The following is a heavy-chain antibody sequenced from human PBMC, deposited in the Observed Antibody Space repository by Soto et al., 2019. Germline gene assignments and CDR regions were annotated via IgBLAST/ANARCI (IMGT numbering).Heavy chain of an antibody. D-gene: IGHD3-10*01. CDR2: INPSGGST. V-gene: IGHV1-46*01. J-gene: IGHJ5*02. CDR3: ARGAGGSGSYYLSSWFDP. Sequence: GASVKVSCKASGYTFTSYYMHWVRQAPGQGLEWMGIINPSGGSTSYAQKFQGRVTMTRDTSTSTVYMELGSLRSEDTAVYYCARGAGGSGSYYLSSWFDPWGQGTLVTVSS. CDR1: GYTFTSYY.